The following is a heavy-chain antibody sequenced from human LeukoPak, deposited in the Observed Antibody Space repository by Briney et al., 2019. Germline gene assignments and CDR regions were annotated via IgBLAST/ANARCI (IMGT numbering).Heavy chain of an antibody. V-gene: IGHV3-21*01. Sequence: GGSLRLSCAASGFTFSSYSMNRVRQAPGKGLEWVSSISSSSSYIYYADSVKGRFTISRDNAKNSLYLPMNSLRAEDTAVYYCANDRSSSFDSWGQGTLVTVSS. CDR3: ANDRSSSFDS. CDR1: GFTFSSYS. J-gene: IGHJ4*02. CDR2: ISSSSSYI. D-gene: IGHD2-15*01.